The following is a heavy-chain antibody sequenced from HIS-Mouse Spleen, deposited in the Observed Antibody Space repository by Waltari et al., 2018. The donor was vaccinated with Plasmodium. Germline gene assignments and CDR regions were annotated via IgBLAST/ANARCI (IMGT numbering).Heavy chain of an antibody. D-gene: IGHD7-27*01. CDR1: GFHFSSYA. V-gene: IGHV3-23*01. J-gene: IGHJ4*02. CDR3: AKSSKGTGDLWDY. CDR2: IMWSGGST. Sequence: EVQLLESGGGLVQPGGSLRLSCAASGFHFSSYAMSWFRRAPGKVLEGVSAIMWSGGSTCYQDAVKGRFTISRDNSKNTLYLQMNSLRAEDTAVYYCAKSSKGTGDLWDYWGQGTLVTVSS.